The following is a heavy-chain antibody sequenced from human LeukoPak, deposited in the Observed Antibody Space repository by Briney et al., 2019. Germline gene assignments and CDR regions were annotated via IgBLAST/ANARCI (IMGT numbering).Heavy chain of an antibody. D-gene: IGHD2/OR15-2a*01. CDR2: ITPILATR. CDR1: GYTFTSYG. CDR3: ARGYCNTTDCYKDSLDI. J-gene: IGHJ3*02. Sequence: SVKVSCKASGYTFTSYGISWVRQAPGQGLEWMGGITPILATRNYAQKFRGRITITTDEVTTTSYMELTSLISEDTAVYYCARGYCNTTDCYKDSLDIWGQGTVVTVSS. V-gene: IGHV1-69*05.